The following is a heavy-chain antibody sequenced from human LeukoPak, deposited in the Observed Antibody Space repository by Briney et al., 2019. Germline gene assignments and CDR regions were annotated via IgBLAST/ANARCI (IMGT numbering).Heavy chain of an antibody. V-gene: IGHV4-59*01. J-gene: IGHJ4*02. CDR3: ARGDRSGNFGYYFDY. Sequence: SETLSLTCTVSGGSISSYYWSWIRQPPGKGLEWIGYIYYSGSTNYNPSLKSRVTISVDTSKNQSSLKLNSVTAADTAVYYCARGDRSGNFGYYFDYWGQGTLVTVSS. CDR2: IYYSGST. CDR1: GGSISSYY. D-gene: IGHD3-10*01.